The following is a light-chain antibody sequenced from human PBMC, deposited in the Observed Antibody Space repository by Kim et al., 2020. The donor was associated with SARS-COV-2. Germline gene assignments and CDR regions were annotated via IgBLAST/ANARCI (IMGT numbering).Light chain of an antibody. CDR1: QDIGES. J-gene: IGKJ3*01. CDR2: FAS. V-gene: IGKV6-21*01. Sequence: VTPKEKVIITCRASQDIGESLHWYQQKADQSPKILIKFASQSFSGVPSRFRGSGSGTEFTLTINSLEAEDAATYYCHQSRTLPFTFGPGTKVDIK. CDR3: HQSRTLPFT.